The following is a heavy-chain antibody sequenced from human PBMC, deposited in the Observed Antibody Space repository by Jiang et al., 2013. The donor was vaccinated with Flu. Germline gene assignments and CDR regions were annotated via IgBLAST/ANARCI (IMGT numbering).Heavy chain of an antibody. Sequence: GPGLVKPSETLSLTCGVSGGSISSYYCSWIRQPAGKGLEWIGRIYYGGSTNSNPSLKSRLTISLDTSNNQFSLKLTSVTAADTAVYYCAGLPLWRGVVDYWGQGTLVTVSS. V-gene: IGHV4-4*07. J-gene: IGHJ4*02. CDR2: IYYGGST. CDR3: AGLPLWRGVVDY. CDR1: GGSISSYY. D-gene: IGHD2-21*01.